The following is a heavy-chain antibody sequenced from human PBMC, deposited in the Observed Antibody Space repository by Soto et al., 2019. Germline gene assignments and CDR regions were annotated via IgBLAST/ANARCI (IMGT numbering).Heavy chain of an antibody. Sequence: QITLKESGPTLVKPTQTLTLTCTFSGFSLSTSGVGVAWIRQPPGKALEGLALIYWDEDKRYRPSLETRLTITKDTSKNQVVLTMTNMDSVDTATYYCAYLPCSGGSCYWFSYSGMDVWGQGTTVTVSS. V-gene: IGHV2-5*02. D-gene: IGHD2-15*01. CDR1: GFSLSTSGVG. CDR3: AYLPCSGGSCYWFSYSGMDV. CDR2: IYWDEDK. J-gene: IGHJ6*02.